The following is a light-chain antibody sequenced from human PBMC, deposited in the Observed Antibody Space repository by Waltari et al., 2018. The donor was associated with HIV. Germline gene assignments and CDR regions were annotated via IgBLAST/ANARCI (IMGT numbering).Light chain of an antibody. Sequence: EIVLTQSPATLSLSPGETATLFCRASQSVGTYLAWYQQTPGQAPRRLISEASNRATGIPARFSGSGSGTDFTLTISSLEPEDFAVYYCQQRSDWPPYTFGQGTKLEIK. V-gene: IGKV3-11*01. CDR1: QSVGTY. J-gene: IGKJ2*01. CDR3: QQRSDWPPYT. CDR2: EAS.